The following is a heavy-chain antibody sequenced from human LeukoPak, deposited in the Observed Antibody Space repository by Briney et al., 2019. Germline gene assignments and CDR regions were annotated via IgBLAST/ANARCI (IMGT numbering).Heavy chain of an antibody. CDR2: IYSGGST. D-gene: IGHD5-12*01. CDR1: GFTFSSYE. J-gene: IGHJ4*02. V-gene: IGHV3-66*01. CDR3: AVAGCSGYVGY. Sequence: GGSLRLSCAASGFTFSSYEMNWVRQAPGKGLEWVSVIYSGGSTYYADSVKGRFTISRDNSKNTLYLQMNSLRAEDTAVYYCAVAGCSGYVGYWGQGTLVTVSS.